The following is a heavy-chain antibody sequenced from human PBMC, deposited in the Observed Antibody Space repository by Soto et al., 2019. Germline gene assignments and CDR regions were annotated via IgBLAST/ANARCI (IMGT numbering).Heavy chain of an antibody. Sequence: ASVKVSCKASGYTFSDYFIQWLRQAPGQGLEWVAWINPKTAATNYAKKFQDRVTLTSDTSSSTAYLELTRLRPDDTAVYYCARIKWGLDYYSGMDVWGQGTAVTVSS. CDR3: ARIKWGLDYYSGMDV. V-gene: IGHV1-2*02. J-gene: IGHJ6*02. D-gene: IGHD1-26*01. CDR2: INPKTAAT. CDR1: GYTFSDYF.